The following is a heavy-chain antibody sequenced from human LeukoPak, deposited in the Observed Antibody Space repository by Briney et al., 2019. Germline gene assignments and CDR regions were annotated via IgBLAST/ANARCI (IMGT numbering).Heavy chain of an antibody. D-gene: IGHD6-6*01. Sequence: GGSLRLYCAASGFTPSTYYMHWVRQAPGKGLEWVTFITGSSNNIYYTDSVKGRFTTSIDNAKNTLFLQMNSLRDEDTAVYYCASGFSSSPYFAYWGQGTLVTVSS. CDR1: GFTPSTYY. CDR3: ASGFSSSPYFAY. V-gene: IGHV3-21*01. CDR2: ITGSSNNI. J-gene: IGHJ4*02.